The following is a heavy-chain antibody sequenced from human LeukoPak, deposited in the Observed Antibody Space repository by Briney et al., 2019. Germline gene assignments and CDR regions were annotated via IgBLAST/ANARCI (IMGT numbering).Heavy chain of an antibody. V-gene: IGHV1-8*01. J-gene: IGHJ5*02. CDR2: MNPNSGNT. CDR3: ARGYVLLWFGELLGWFDP. D-gene: IGHD3-10*01. Sequence: ASVKLSCKASGYTFTSYDINWVRQATGQGLEWMGWMNPNSGNTGYAQKFQGRVTMTRNTSISTAYMELSSLRSEDTAVYYCARGYVLLWFGELLGWFDPWGQGTLVTVSS. CDR1: GYTFTSYD.